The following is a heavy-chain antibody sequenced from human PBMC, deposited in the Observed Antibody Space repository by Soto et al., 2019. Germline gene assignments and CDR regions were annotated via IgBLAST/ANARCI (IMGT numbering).Heavy chain of an antibody. CDR1: GGSVSSGSYY. V-gene: IGHV4-61*01. J-gene: IGHJ6*02. CDR3: AREAGGSYYYYGMDA. Sequence: PSETLSLTCTVSGGSVSSGSYYWSWIRQPPGKGLEWIGYIYYSGSTNYNPSLKSRVTISVDTSKNQFSLKLSSVTAADTAVYYCAREAGGSYYYYGMDACGQGTTVTVYS. D-gene: IGHD3-16*01. CDR2: IYYSGST.